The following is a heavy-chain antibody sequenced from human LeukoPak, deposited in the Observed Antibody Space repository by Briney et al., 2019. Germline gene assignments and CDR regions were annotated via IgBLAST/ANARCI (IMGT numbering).Heavy chain of an antibody. Sequence: GGSLRLSCAASGFTVSSNYMSWVRQAPGKGLEWVSVIYSGGSTYYADSVKGRFTISRDNSKNTLYLQMNSLRAEDTAVYYCAKTGYYGSGSLYFLFDYWGQGTLVTVSS. V-gene: IGHV3-53*01. CDR1: GFTVSSNY. J-gene: IGHJ4*02. D-gene: IGHD3-10*01. CDR2: IYSGGST. CDR3: AKTGYYGSGSLYFLFDY.